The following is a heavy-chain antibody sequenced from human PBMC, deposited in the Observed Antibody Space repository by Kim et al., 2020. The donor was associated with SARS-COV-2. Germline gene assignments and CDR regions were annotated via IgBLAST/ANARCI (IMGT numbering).Heavy chain of an antibody. CDR3: ARDEEMATITSPVFFDY. V-gene: IGHV3-21*01. J-gene: IGHJ4*02. D-gene: IGHD5-12*01. CDR2: ISSSSSYI. CDR1: GFTFSSYS. Sequence: GGSLRLSCAASGFTFSSYSMNWVRQAPGKGLEWVSSISSSSSYIYYADSVKGRFTISRDNAKNSLYLQMNSLRAEDTAVYYCARDEEMATITSPVFFDYWGQGTLVTVSS.